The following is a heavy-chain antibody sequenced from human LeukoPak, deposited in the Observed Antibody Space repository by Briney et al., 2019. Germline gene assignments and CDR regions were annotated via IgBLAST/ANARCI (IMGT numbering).Heavy chain of an antibody. CDR3: TRAESCYQWRDY. CDR1: GYTFTGYY. V-gene: IGHV1-2*02. J-gene: IGHJ4*02. D-gene: IGHD6-19*01. CDR2: INPNSGGT. Sequence: ASVKVSCKASGYTFTGYYMHWVRQAPGQGLEWMGWINPNSGGTNYAQKFQGRVTMTRDTSISTAYMELSRLRSDDTAVYYCTRAESCYQWRDYWGQGTLVTVSS.